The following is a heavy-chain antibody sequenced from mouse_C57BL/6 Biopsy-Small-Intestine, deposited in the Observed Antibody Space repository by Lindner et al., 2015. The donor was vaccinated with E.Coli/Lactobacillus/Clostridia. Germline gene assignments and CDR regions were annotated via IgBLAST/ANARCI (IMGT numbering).Heavy chain of an antibody. CDR1: GYTFTNYL. V-gene: IGHV1-63*01. CDR3: TRDWVS. CDR2: ILPGSGST. J-gene: IGHJ3*01. Sequence: VQLQESGAELVRPGTSVKMSCRASGYTFTNYLIGWTKQRPGHGLEWIGEILPGSGSTNYNEKFKGKATFTADTSSNTAYMQLSSLTTEDSAIYYCTRDWVSWGQGTLVTVSA. D-gene: IGHD4-1*01.